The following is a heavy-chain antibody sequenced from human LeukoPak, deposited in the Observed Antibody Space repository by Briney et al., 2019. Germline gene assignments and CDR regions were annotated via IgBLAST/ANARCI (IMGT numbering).Heavy chain of an antibody. D-gene: IGHD2-15*01. Sequence: KAGGSLRLSCAASGFIFTNAWMSWVRQAPGKGLEWIGRIKRKSDGGTPDSAAPVKGRFTISRDDSKNMLYLQMNSLRSEDTAMYYCATVGYDVVGFDYWGQGTLVTVSS. V-gene: IGHV3-15*01. CDR2: IKRKSDGGTP. CDR3: ATVGYDVVGFDY. CDR1: GFIFTNAW. J-gene: IGHJ4*02.